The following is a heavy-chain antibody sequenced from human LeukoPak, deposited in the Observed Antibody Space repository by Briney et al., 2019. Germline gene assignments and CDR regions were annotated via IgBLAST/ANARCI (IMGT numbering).Heavy chain of an antibody. Sequence: SETLSLTCTVSGGSISSYYWSWIRQPPGKGLEWIGYIYYSGSTNYNPSLKSRVTLSVDTSKNQFSLKLSSVTAADTAVYYCARWSRGNYYDSSGLDYWGQGTLVTVSS. D-gene: IGHD3-22*01. J-gene: IGHJ4*02. CDR3: ARWSRGNYYDSSGLDY. CDR1: GGSISSYY. V-gene: IGHV4-59*01. CDR2: IYYSGST.